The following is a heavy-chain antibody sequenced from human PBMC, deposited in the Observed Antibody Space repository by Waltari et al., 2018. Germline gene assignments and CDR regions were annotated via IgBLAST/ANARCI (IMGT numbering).Heavy chain of an antibody. J-gene: IGHJ4*02. Sequence: QVQLVPSGAEGKKPGSAVKVSCKSSGGTLSKYAITLVRQAPGQGLEWMGRIIPMLGLGNYAQKFQGRVTITADDSTRTAYMELRGLTSDDTAVYYCARGDGNNHGYGSYWGQGTLVTVSS. CDR1: GGTLSKYA. V-gene: IGHV1-69*04. CDR2: IIPMLGLG. D-gene: IGHD5-18*01. CDR3: ARGDGNNHGYGSY.